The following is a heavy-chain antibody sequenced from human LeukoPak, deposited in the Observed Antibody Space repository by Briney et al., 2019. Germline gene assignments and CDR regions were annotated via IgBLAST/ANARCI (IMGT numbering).Heavy chain of an antibody. J-gene: IGHJ4*02. CDR3: AKDMTYCSGGSCPYYFDY. CDR2: ISWNSGSI. D-gene: IGHD2-15*01. CDR1: GFTFDDYA. V-gene: IGHV3-9*01. Sequence: GGSLRLSCAASGFTFDDYAMHWVRQAPGKGLEWVAGISWNSGSIGYADSVKGRFTISRDNAKNSLYLQMNSLRAEDTALYYCAKDMTYCSGGSCPYYFDYWGQGTLVTVSS.